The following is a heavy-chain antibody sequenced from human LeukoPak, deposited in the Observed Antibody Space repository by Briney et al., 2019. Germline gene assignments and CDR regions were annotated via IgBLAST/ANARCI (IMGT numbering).Heavy chain of an antibody. V-gene: IGHV3-15*01. Sequence: PGGSLRLSCAASGFTFSNAWMSWVRQAPGKGLEWVGRIKSKTDGGTTDYAAPVKGRFTISRDDSKNTLYLQMNSLKTEDTAVYYCATPGAYYYVSSGYYYVGSYWGQGTLVTVSS. CDR1: GFTFSNAW. J-gene: IGHJ4*02. D-gene: IGHD3-22*01. CDR3: ATPGAYYYVSSGYYYVGSY. CDR2: IKSKTDGGTT.